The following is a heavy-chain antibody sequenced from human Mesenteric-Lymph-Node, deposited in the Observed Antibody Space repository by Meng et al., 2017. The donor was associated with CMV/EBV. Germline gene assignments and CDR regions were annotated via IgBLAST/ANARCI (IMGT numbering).Heavy chain of an antibody. Sequence: ESLKISCTVSGGSISSRSYYWGWIRQPPGKGLEWIGSIYYSGSTYYNPSLKSRVTISVDTSKNQSSLKLSSVTAADTAVYYCARHSSYYDFWSGYPLEDWYFDLWGRGTLVTVSS. CDR1: GGSISSRSYY. V-gene: IGHV4-39*01. D-gene: IGHD3-3*01. J-gene: IGHJ2*01. CDR2: IYYSGST. CDR3: ARHSSYYDFWSGYPLEDWYFDL.